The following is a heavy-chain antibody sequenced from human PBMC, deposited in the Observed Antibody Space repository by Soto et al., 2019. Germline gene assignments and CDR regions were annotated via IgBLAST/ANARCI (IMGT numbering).Heavy chain of an antibody. J-gene: IGHJ6*03. Sequence: PSQTLSLTCAISGDSVSSNSAAWNWIRQSPSRGLEWLGRTYYRSKWYNDYAVSVKSRITINPDTSKNQFSLQLNSVTPGDTAVYYCARSDYDFWSGYYSNYYYYYMDVWGKGTTVTVSS. CDR1: GDSVSSNSAA. CDR3: ARSDYDFWSGYYSNYYYYYMDV. CDR2: TYYRSKWYN. D-gene: IGHD3-3*01. V-gene: IGHV6-1*01.